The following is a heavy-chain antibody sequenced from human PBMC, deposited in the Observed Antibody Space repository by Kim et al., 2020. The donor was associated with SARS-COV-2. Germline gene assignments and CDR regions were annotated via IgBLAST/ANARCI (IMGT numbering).Heavy chain of an antibody. Sequence: KGRFTISRDDSKSIAYLQMNSLKTEDTAVYYCTRGWDYDYVWGSYRPFDYWGQGTLVTVSS. J-gene: IGHJ4*02. CDR3: TRGWDYDYVWGSYRPFDY. D-gene: IGHD3-16*02. V-gene: IGHV3-49*02.